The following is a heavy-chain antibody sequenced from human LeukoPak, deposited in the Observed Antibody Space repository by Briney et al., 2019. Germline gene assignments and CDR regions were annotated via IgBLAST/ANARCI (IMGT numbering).Heavy chain of an antibody. CDR2: IRYDETNK. CDR3: ARDLIDTAMVTLMDY. CDR1: GFTFSNYG. J-gene: IGHJ4*02. Sequence: GGSLRLSCAASGFTFSNYGIHWVRQAPGKGLEWVAFIRYDETNKYYADSVKGRFTISRDNSKNTLYLQMNSLRAEDTAVYYCARDLIDTAMVTLMDYWGQGTLVTVSS. V-gene: IGHV3-30*02. D-gene: IGHD5-18*01.